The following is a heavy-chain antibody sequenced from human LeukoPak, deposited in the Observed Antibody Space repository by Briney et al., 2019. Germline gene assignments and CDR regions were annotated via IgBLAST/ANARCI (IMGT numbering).Heavy chain of an antibody. CDR1: GFTFSSYW. D-gene: IGHD1-26*01. V-gene: IGHV3-7*01. Sequence: GGSLRLSCAASGFTFSSYWMSWVRQAPGKGLEWVANIKQDGSEKYYVDSVKGRFTISRDNAKNSLYLQMNSLRAEDTAVYYCAKTDPWEPGVNWFDPWGQGTLVTVSS. J-gene: IGHJ5*02. CDR2: IKQDGSEK. CDR3: AKTDPWEPGVNWFDP.